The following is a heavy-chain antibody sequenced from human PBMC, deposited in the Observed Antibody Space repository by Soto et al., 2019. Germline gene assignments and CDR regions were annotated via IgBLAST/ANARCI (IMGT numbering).Heavy chain of an antibody. Sequence: SVKVSCKASGGTFSSYAISWVRQAPGQGLEWMGGIIPIFGTANYAQKFQGRVTITADESTSTAYMELSSLRSEDTAVYYCARDWGCSSTSCYATWFDPWGQGTLVTVSS. CDR2: IIPIFGTA. CDR1: GGTFSSYA. CDR3: ARDWGCSSTSCYATWFDP. D-gene: IGHD2-2*01. V-gene: IGHV1-69*13. J-gene: IGHJ5*02.